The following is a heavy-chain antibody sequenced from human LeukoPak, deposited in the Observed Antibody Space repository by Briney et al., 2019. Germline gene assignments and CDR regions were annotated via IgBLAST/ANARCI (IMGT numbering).Heavy chain of an antibody. CDR1: GFTFSSYG. V-gene: IGHV3-23*01. CDR2: ISGSGGST. CDR3: AKDFPLTFAYDSSGGFDY. D-gene: IGHD3-22*01. J-gene: IGHJ4*02. Sequence: GGTLRLSCAASGFTFSSYGMSWVRQAPGKGLEWVSAISGSGGSTYYADSVKGRFTISRDNSKNTLYLQMNSLRAEDTAVYYCAKDFPLTFAYDSSGGFDYWGQGTLVTVSS.